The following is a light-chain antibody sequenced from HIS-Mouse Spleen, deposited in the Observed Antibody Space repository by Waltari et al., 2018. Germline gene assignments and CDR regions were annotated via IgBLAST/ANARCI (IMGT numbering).Light chain of an antibody. J-gene: IGLJ2*01. CDR1: SLRRYY. CDR2: GKH. Sequence: SSELTQDPAVSVALGQPVRITCQGDSLRRYYASWYQQKPGQAHVLVIYGKHNRPSGIPDRFSGSSSGNTASLTITGAQAEDEADYYCNSRDSSGNHVVFGGGTKLTVL. V-gene: IGLV3-19*01. CDR3: NSRDSSGNHVV.